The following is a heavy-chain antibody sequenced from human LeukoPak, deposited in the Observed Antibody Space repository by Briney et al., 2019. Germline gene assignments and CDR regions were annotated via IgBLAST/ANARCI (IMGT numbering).Heavy chain of an antibody. V-gene: IGHV3-30-3*01. CDR1: GFTFSRYN. J-gene: IGHJ4*02. Sequence: GGSLRLSCAASGFTFSRYNIHWVRQAPGKGLEWVAVMSYDEINEFYTDSVKGRFTISRDNSKNTLYLQMNSLRPEDKALYYCARETSSGWYDYWGQGTLVTVSS. CDR2: MSYDEINE. D-gene: IGHD6-19*01. CDR3: ARETSSGWYDY.